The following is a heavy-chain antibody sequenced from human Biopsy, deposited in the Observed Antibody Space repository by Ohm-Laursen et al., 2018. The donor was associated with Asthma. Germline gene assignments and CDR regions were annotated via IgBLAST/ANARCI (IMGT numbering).Heavy chain of an antibody. CDR1: GYSLTDFS. J-gene: IGHJ4*02. CDR3: ASDFPKDYVRYNFQF. V-gene: IGHV1-24*01. Sequence: SVKVSCKVSGYSLTDFSMHWVRQAPGQGLEWMGGHDHEEGGTVNARRFQGRVTMTEDTSTDTAYMELSSLSSDDTAVYYCASDFPKDYVRYNFQFWGQGTLVTVSS. D-gene: IGHD4-17*01. CDR2: HDHEEGGT.